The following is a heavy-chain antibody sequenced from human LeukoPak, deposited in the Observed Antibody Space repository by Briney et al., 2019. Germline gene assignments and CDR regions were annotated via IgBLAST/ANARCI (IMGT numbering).Heavy chain of an antibody. J-gene: IGHJ3*02. CDR3: AREGDAFDI. CDR1: GGSISSGSYY. V-gene: IGHV4-61*02. CDR2: IYTSGST. Sequence: SQTLSLTCTVSGGSISSGSYYWSWLRQPAGKGLEWIGRIYTSGSTNYNPSLKSRVTISVDTSKNQFSLKLSSVTAADTAVYYCAREGDAFDIWGQGTMVTVSS.